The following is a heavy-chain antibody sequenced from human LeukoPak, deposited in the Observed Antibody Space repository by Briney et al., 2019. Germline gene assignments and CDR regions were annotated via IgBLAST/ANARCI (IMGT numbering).Heavy chain of an antibody. J-gene: IGHJ4*02. V-gene: IGHV3-23*01. CDR3: VKKGQADDYGNPD. CDR1: GFTFSSYS. D-gene: IGHD4-17*01. Sequence: GGSLRLSCAASGFTFSSYSMNWVRQAPGKGLEWVSGISGSGGSTYYADSVKGQFTISRDNSKSTLYLQMNNLRADDTAVYYCVKKGQADDYGNPDWGQGALVTVSP. CDR2: ISGSGGST.